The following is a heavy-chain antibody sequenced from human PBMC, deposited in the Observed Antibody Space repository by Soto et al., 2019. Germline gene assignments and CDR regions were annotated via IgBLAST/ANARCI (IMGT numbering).Heavy chain of an antibody. V-gene: IGHV1-18*01. Sequence: ASVKVSCKASGYMFISYGINWVRQAPGQGLEWMGWIRPYNGDTKYAQNLQGRVTITTDTSTSTAYMEMRSLRSDDTAVYYCVRDLDGSGSYYTDYWGPGTLVTVSS. D-gene: IGHD3-10*01. CDR1: GYMFISYG. CDR3: VRDLDGSGSYYTDY. CDR2: IRPYNGDT. J-gene: IGHJ4*02.